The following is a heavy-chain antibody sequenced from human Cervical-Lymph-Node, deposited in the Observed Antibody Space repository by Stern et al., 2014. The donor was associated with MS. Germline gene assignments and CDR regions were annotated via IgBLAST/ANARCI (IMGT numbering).Heavy chain of an antibody. J-gene: IGHJ4*02. CDR1: GFKFSIYW. D-gene: IGHD1-14*01. Sequence: EVQLEESGAELIRPGESLKISCKGSGFKFSIYWIAWVRQMPGKGLEWMWIIYPGNSETRYSPSFQGQVTMSADKSTSTAYLQWSSLNASDTAMYFCARQTTAWASDVWGQGTLVTVSS. V-gene: IGHV5-51*01. CDR3: ARQTTAWASDV. CDR2: IYPGNSET.